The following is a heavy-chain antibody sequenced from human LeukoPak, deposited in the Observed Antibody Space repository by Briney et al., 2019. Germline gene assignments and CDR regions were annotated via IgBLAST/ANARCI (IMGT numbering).Heavy chain of an antibody. CDR3: AREGGSGYYGSGSYPRDY. V-gene: IGHV1-2*02. J-gene: IGHJ4*02. CDR2: INPNSGGT. CDR1: GYTFTGYY. D-gene: IGHD3-10*01. Sequence: ASVKVSCKASGYTFTGYYMHWVRQAPGQGLEWMGWINPNSGGTNYAQKFQGRVTMTRDTSISTAYMELSRLRSDDTAVYYCAREGGSGYYGSGSYPRDYWSQGTLVTVSS.